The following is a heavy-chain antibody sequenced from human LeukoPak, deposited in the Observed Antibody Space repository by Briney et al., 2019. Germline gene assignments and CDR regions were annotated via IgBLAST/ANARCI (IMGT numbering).Heavy chain of an antibody. CDR3: ARGALTVHCRGGSCYPDY. CDR1: KFTFSVYA. V-gene: IGHV3-30*04. CDR2: ISYDGSLE. D-gene: IGHD2-15*01. J-gene: IGHJ4*02. Sequence: PGRSLRLSCVASKFTFSVYAMHWARQAPGKGLEWVALISYDGSLEYYTDAVKGRFTISRDNSMNTLFLQMNSLRAEDMAVYFCARGALTVHCRGGSCYPDYWGQGTLVTVSS.